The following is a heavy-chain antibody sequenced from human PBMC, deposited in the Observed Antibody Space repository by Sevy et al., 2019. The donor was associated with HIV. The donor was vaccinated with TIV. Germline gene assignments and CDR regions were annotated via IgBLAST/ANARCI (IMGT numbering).Heavy chain of an antibody. Sequence: SETLSLTCTVSGGSINSDHWNWIRQPPGKGLEWIGYVYYTGGTNYNPPRKNRVTISVDRTKNQFSLKLTSVTAADTAVYYCAGRNDFDIWGQGTMVTVSS. CDR2: VYYTGGT. J-gene: IGHJ3*02. V-gene: IGHV4-59*08. CDR1: GGSINSDH. CDR3: AGRNDFDI.